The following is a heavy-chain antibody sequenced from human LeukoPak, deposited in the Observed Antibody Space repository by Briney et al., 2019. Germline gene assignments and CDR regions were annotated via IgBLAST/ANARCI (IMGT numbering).Heavy chain of an antibody. CDR3: ARVGVMNTIFFL. CDR2: INSDVSST. D-gene: IGHD3-9*01. V-gene: IGHV3-74*01. CDR1: GFTFSSYW. J-gene: IGHJ4*02. Sequence: GGSLRLSCAASGFTFSSYWMHWVRQAPGKGLVWVSRINSDVSSTSYADSQKGRFTISRDNAKNTLYLQMNSLRAEDTAVYYCARVGVMNTIFFLWGQGTLVTVSS.